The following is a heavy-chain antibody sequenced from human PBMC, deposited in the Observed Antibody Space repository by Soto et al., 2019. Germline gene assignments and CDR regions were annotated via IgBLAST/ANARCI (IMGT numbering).Heavy chain of an antibody. V-gene: IGHV1-18*01. CDR2: ISTYNGNT. Sequence: ASVKVSCKASGYTFAIYGISWVRQAPGQGLEWMGWISTYNGNTNYAQKLQGRVTMTTDTSTSTAYMELRSLRSDDTAVYYCARDVPPAGVAVVVGFDYWGQGTLVTVSS. CDR3: ARDVPPAGVAVVVGFDY. D-gene: IGHD6-19*01. CDR1: GYTFAIYG. J-gene: IGHJ4*02.